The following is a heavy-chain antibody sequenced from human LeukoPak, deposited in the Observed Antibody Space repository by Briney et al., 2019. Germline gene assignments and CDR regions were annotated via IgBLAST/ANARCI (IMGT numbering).Heavy chain of an antibody. J-gene: IGHJ4*02. V-gene: IGHV1-46*01. Sequence: ASVKVSCKASGGTFSSYAISWVRQAPGQGLEWMGIINPSGGSTSYAQKFQGRVTMTRDTSTSTVYMELSSLRSEDTAVYYCARANVYDFWSGYYNAYFDYWGQGTLVTVSS. D-gene: IGHD3-3*01. CDR3: ARANVYDFWSGYYNAYFDY. CDR2: INPSGGST. CDR1: GGTFSSYA.